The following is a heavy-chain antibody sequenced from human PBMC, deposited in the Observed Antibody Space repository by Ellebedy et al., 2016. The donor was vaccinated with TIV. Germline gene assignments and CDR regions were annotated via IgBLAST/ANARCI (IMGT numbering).Heavy chain of an antibody. V-gene: IGHV3-30*03. CDR3: AFWFGEIGEYYHH. D-gene: IGHD3-10*01. CDR2: ISDDGTKK. Sequence: GGSLRLSXAASGFTFSSYGMHWVRQAPGKGLEWVAAISDDGTKKYHADSVMGRFTISRDNSKNTLHLQMNSLRGEDTAAYYCAFWFGEIGEYYHHWGQGTLVTVSS. CDR1: GFTFSSYG. J-gene: IGHJ1*01.